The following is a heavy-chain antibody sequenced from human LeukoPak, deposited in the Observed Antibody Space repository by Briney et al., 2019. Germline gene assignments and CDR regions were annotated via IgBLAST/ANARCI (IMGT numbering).Heavy chain of an antibody. V-gene: IGHV4-4*07. CDR3: ASAYCGGDCTPYWYFDL. CDR1: GGSISSYY. CDR2: IYSSGST. Sequence: SETLPLTCTVSGGSISSYYWSWIRQPAGKGLEWIGRIYSSGSTNYKPSLKSRVTMSVDTSKNQFSLKLSSVTAADTAVYYCASAYCGGDCTPYWYFDLWGRGTLVTVSS. D-gene: IGHD2-21*02. J-gene: IGHJ2*01.